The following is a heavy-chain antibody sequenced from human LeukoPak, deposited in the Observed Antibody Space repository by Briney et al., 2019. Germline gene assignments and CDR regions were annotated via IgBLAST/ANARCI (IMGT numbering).Heavy chain of an antibody. CDR2: IIPILGIA. D-gene: IGHD1-7*01. V-gene: IGHV1-69*04. CDR1: GGTFSSYA. J-gene: IGHJ4*02. Sequence: SVKVSCKASGGTFSSYAISWVRQAPGQVLAWMGRIIPILGIANYAQKFQGRVTITADKSTSTAYMELSSLRSEDTAVYYCARAKHPTNNWNYVSPTTLDYWGQGTLVTVSS. CDR3: ARAKHPTNNWNYVSPTTLDY.